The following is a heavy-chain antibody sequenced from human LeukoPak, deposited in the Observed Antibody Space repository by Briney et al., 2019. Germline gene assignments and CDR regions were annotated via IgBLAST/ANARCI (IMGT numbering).Heavy chain of an antibody. D-gene: IGHD3-22*01. CDR1: GGSISSYY. J-gene: IGHJ4*02. Sequence: SETLSLTCTVSGGSISSYYWSWIRQPPGKGLEWIGYIYYSGGTNYNPSLKSRVTISVDTSKNQFSLKLSSVTAADTAVYYCARDIYYYDSSGSRVFDYWGQGTLVTVSS. CDR2: IYYSGGT. CDR3: ARDIYYYDSSGSRVFDY. V-gene: IGHV4-59*01.